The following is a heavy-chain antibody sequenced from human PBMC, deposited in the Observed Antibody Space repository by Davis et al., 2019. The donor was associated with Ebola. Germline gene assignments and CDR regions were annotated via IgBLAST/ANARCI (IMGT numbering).Heavy chain of an antibody. J-gene: IGHJ4*02. D-gene: IGHD4-17*01. CDR2: IWYNGNNK. CDR1: GFMFGGYG. Sequence: GGSLRLSCAASGFMFGGYGMHWVRQAPGKGLEWVALIWYNGNNKYYADSVKGRFTVSRDNSKNTLYLQMNSLSAEDTAVYYCAKADYGDRFYFDSWGQGTLVIVSS. CDR3: AKADYGDRFYFDS. V-gene: IGHV3-33*06.